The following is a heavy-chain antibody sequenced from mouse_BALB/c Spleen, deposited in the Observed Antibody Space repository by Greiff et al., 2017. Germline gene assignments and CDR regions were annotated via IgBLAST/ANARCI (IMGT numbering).Heavy chain of an antibody. CDR2: INPSNGRT. CDR1: GYTFTSYW. D-gene: IGHD2-1*01. J-gene: IGHJ3*01. CDR3: ARGHYGNYDWFAY. Sequence: QVQLQQPGAELVKPGASVKLSCKASGYTFTSYWMHWVKQRPGQGLEWIGEINPSNGRTNYNEKFKSKATLTVDKSSSTAYMQLSSLTSEDSAVYYCARGHYGNYDWFAYWGQGTLVTVSA. V-gene: IGHV1S81*02.